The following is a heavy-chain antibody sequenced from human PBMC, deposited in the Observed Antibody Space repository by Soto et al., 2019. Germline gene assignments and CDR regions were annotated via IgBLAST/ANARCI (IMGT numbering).Heavy chain of an antibody. CDR3: TKLRTITTGASDC. D-gene: IGHD1-1*01. CDR1: GFTFSNYA. Sequence: PGGSLRLSCAASGFTFSNYAMSWVRQAPGKGLEWVATTSGGGALIDYADSLKGRFTISRDNSRNTLHLEMNSLRAEDTAVYYCTKLRTITTGASDCWGQGTLVTVSS. V-gene: IGHV3-23*01. CDR2: TSGGGALI. J-gene: IGHJ4*02.